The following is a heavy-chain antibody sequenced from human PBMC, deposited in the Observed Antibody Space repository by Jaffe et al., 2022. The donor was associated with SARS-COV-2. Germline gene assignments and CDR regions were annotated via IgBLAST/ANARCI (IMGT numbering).Heavy chain of an antibody. Sequence: EVQLLESGGGLVQPGGSLRLSCAASGFTFINYAMSWVRQDPGKGLEWVSAISASGGTTYYADSVKGRFTISRDNSKNTLYLQMNSLRAEDTAVYYCAKEVVATVDDRRFFDLWGRGTLVTVSS. J-gene: IGHJ2*01. CDR2: ISASGGTT. D-gene: IGHD2-15*01. CDR1: GFTFINYA. CDR3: AKEVVATVDDRRFFDL. V-gene: IGHV3-23*01.